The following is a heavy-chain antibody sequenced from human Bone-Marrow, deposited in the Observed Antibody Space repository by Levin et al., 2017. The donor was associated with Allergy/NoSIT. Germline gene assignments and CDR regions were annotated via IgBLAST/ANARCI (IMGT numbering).Heavy chain of an antibody. D-gene: IGHD3-10*01. Sequence: PGESLKISCITSGFIFRNFGVHWIRQAPGKGLEWVAVISYDGITKFYADSVKGRFTISRDNSKNTYYLQMNTLRAEDTAVYYCAKERREFYYASGNVYYGMDVWGQGTTVTVSS. CDR1: GFIFRNFG. J-gene: IGHJ6*02. CDR3: AKERREFYYASGNVYYGMDV. CDR2: ISYDGITK. V-gene: IGHV3-30*18.